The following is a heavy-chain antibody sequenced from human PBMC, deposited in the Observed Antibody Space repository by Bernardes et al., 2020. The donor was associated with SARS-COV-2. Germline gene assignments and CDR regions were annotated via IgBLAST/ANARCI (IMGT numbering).Heavy chain of an antibody. J-gene: IGHJ6*02. CDR1: GYTLTELS. CDR2: FDPEDGET. D-gene: IGHD6-13*01. CDR3: ATAIAAAGNPDDYYYYYGMDV. V-gene: IGHV1-24*01. Sequence: ASVKVSCKVSGYTLTELSMHWVRQAPGKGLEWMGGFDPEDGETIYAQKFQGRVTMTEDTTTATAYMELSSLRSEDTAVYYFATAIAAAGNPDDYYYYYGMDVWGQGTTVTVSS.